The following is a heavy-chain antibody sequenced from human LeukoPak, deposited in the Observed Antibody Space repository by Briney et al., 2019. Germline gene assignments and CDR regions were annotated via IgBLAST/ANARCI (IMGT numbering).Heavy chain of an antibody. V-gene: IGHV3-48*03. Sequence: GGSLRLSCAASGFTFSRYEMNWVRQAPGKGLEWVSYISSGGSAIYYADSVKGRFTISRDNAKNSLYLQMTSLRAEHTAVYYCARDTPLYVCASGRACGMDVWGQGTTVIVSS. CDR1: GFTFSRYE. CDR3: ARDTPLYVCASGRACGMDV. D-gene: IGHD2-2*02. J-gene: IGHJ6*02. CDR2: ISSGGSAI.